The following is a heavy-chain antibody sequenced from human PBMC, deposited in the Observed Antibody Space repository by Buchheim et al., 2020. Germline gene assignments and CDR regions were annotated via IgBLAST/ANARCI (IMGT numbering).Heavy chain of an antibody. Sequence: QVQLRESGPGLLKPSETLSLTCTVSGTSISSSSYYWGWIRQPPGKGLEWIASIYYTESTYYNPSLKIRVTISVDTSNNHFSLELSSVTAADTAVYYCARQNGIRYFDWLLPFDYWGQGTL. V-gene: IGHV4-39*01. J-gene: IGHJ4*02. CDR3: ARQNGIRYFDWLLPFDY. D-gene: IGHD3-9*01. CDR1: GTSISSSSYY. CDR2: IYYTEST.